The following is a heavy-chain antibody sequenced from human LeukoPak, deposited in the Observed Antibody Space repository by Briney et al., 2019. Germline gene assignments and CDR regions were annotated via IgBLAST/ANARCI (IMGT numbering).Heavy chain of an antibody. CDR1: GYTFTSYG. CDR3: ARDPRITIFGVANGSYYYYYMDV. D-gene: IGHD3-3*01. Sequence: ASVKVSCKASGYTFTSYGISWVRQAPGQGLEWMGWISAYNGNTNYAQKLQGRVTMTTDTSTSTAYMKLRSLRSDDTAVYYCARDPRITIFGVANGSYYYYYMDVWGKGTTVTVSS. J-gene: IGHJ6*03. CDR2: ISAYNGNT. V-gene: IGHV1-18*01.